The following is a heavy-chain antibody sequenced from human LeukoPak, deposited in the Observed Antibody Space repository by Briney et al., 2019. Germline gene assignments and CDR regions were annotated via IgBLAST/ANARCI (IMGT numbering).Heavy chain of an antibody. V-gene: IGHV3-30-3*01. CDR3: AREEYSSSGFDY. J-gene: IGHJ4*02. CDR1: GFTFSSYA. CDR2: ISYDGSNK. D-gene: IGHD6-6*01. Sequence: GRSLRLSCAASGFTFSSYAMHWVRQAPGKGLEWVAVISYDGSNKYYADSVKGRFTISRDNSKNTLYLQMNSLRAEDTAVYYCAREEYSSSGFDYWGQGILVAVSS.